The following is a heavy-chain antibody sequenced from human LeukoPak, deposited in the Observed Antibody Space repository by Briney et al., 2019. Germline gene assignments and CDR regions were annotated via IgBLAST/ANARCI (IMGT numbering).Heavy chain of an antibody. CDR1: GFTFRNYG. CDR3: AKDQRHYYDSSGFLTPDY. J-gene: IGHJ4*02. Sequence: PGRSLRLSCAASGFTFRNYGMHWVRQAPGKGLEGVAVISYDGSKKYYADSVKGRFTISRDNSENMLYLQMNSVRAEDTAVFYCAKDQRHYYDSSGFLTPDYWGQGTLVTVSS. V-gene: IGHV3-30*18. D-gene: IGHD3-22*01. CDR2: ISYDGSKK.